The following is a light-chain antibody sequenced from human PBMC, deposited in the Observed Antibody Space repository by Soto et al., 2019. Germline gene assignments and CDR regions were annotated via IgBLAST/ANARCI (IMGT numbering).Light chain of an antibody. V-gene: IGKV3-15*01. Sequence: ERVMTQSPATLSVSPADIATLSCRSSESVTSRLAWYQPNPGQPPRLIIYAAYNRATDVPDRFSGGGSETEFTLTISSLKSEDLAVYFCQQYNIWPLWTFGQGTQV. J-gene: IGKJ1*01. CDR2: AAY. CDR3: QQYNIWPLWT. CDR1: ESVTSR.